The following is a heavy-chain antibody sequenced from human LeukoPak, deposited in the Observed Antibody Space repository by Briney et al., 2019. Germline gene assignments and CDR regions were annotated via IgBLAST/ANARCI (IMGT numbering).Heavy chain of an antibody. CDR1: GFTFSSYA. V-gene: IGHV3-23*01. CDR3: AKGLAARSLYYYYGMGV. CDR2: ISGSGGST. Sequence: GGSLRLSCAASGFTFSSYAMSWVRQAPGKGLEWVSAISGSGGSTYYADSVKGRFTISRGNSKNTLYLQMNSLRAEDTAVYYCAKGLAARSLYYYYGMGVWGQGTTVTVSS. J-gene: IGHJ6*02. D-gene: IGHD6-6*01.